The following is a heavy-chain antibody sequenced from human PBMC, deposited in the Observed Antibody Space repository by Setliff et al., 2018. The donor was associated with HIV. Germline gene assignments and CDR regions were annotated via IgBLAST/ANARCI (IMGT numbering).Heavy chain of an antibody. V-gene: IGHV4-39*01. CDR3: ATLQSSGWPYYSDY. D-gene: IGHD6-19*01. CDR1: GGSISITSYY. Sequence: PSETLSLTCTISGGSISITSYYWGWNRQPPGEGLEWIGSIHYSGNTYYNPSLKSRVTISEDTSKNQFSLKLTSVTAADTAVYYFATLQSSGWPYYSDYWGQGILVTVSS. J-gene: IGHJ4*02. CDR2: IHYSGNT.